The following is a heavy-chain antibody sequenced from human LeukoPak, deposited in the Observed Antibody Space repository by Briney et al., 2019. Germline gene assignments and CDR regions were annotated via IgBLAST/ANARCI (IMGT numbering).Heavy chain of an antibody. CDR1: GYTFTSYG. Sequence: ASVKVSCKASGYTFTSYGISWVRQAPGQGLEWMGIINPSGGSTSYAQKFQGRVTMTRDTSTSTVYMELSSLRSEDTAVYYCAREPIIAVAGRVGMDVWGQGTTVTVSS. D-gene: IGHD6-19*01. V-gene: IGHV1-46*01. CDR3: AREPIIAVAGRVGMDV. CDR2: INPSGGST. J-gene: IGHJ6*02.